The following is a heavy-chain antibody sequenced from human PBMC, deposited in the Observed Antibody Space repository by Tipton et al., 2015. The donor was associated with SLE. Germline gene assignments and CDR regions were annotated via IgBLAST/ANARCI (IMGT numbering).Heavy chain of an antibody. J-gene: IGHJ3*02. Sequence: SLRLSCVASGFTFTNYWVSWVRQAPGKGLEWVANIKHDGSEKHYVDSVKGRFTISRDNAKNSLYLQMNSLRAEDTAMYYCARTMVGRPDACDIWGRGTLVTVSS. CDR1: GFTFTNYW. CDR3: ARTMVGRPDACDI. V-gene: IGHV3-7*01. D-gene: IGHD2-8*01. CDR2: IKHDGSEK.